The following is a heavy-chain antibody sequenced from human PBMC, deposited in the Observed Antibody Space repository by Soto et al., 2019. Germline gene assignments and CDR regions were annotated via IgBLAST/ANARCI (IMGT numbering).Heavy chain of an antibody. CDR2: IYPGDSDT. CDR3: ARQASTIFGVVKDYYYYYGIDV. J-gene: IGHJ6*04. CDR1: GYSFTSYW. D-gene: IGHD3-3*01. V-gene: IGHV5-51*01. Sequence: PGASLKISCKGSGYSFTSYWIGWVRQMPGKGLEWMGIIYPGDSDTRYSPSFQGQVTISADKSISTAYLLWISLKASDTAMYYWARQASTIFGVVKDYYYYYGIDVWGKGTRVTVSS.